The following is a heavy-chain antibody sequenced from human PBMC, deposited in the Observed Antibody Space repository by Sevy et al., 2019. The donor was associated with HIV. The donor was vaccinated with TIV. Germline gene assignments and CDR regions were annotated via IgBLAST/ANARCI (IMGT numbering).Heavy chain of an antibody. CDR2: ISATGGST. D-gene: IGHD2-21*02. Sequence: GGSLRLSCAASGFTLGSYTMNWVRQAPGEGLEWVASISATGGSTYYADSVKGRFTISRDVSMGLLYLQMNSLTDEDTAIFYCAHTLQKLPFHPHYFDYWGQGTLVTVSS. CDR1: GFTLGSYT. V-gene: IGHV3-23*01. CDR3: AHTLQKLPFHPHYFDY. J-gene: IGHJ4*02.